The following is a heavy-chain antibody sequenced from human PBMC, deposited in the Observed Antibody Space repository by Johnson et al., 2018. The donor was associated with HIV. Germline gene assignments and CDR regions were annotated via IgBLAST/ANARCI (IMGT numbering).Heavy chain of an antibody. D-gene: IGHD6-19*01. Sequence: VQLVESGGGVVQPGGSLRLSCAASGFTFSSYGMHWVRQAPGKGLEWVSGINWNGENIGYADSVKGRCTVSRDNAKDSLVLQMNSLRVEDTALYYCARDRARWSSGWYNDAFDIWGQGTMVTVSS. CDR3: ARDRARWSSGWYNDAFDI. V-gene: IGHV3-20*04. J-gene: IGHJ3*02. CDR1: GFTFSSYG. CDR2: INWNGENI.